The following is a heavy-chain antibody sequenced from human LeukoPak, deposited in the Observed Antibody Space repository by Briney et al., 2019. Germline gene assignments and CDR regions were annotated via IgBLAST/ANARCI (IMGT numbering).Heavy chain of an antibody. D-gene: IGHD3-22*01. CDR1: GGSISSYY. CDR3: ARDYYDSSGYYSFDY. V-gene: IGHV4-59*01. J-gene: IGHJ4*02. Sequence: SETLSLTCTVSGGSISSYYWSWIRQPPGKGLEWIGYIYYSGRTNYNPSLKSRVTISVDTSKNQFSLKLSSVTAADTAVYYCARDYYDSSGYYSFDYWGQGTLVTVSS. CDR2: IYYSGRT.